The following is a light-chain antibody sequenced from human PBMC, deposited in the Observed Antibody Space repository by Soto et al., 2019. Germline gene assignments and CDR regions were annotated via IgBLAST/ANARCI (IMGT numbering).Light chain of an antibody. Sequence: EIVLTQSPGTLSLSPGERATLSCRASQSVSSSHLAWYQQKPGQAPRLLIYGASNRATGIPDRFSGSGSGTDCTLTISRLEPEDFAVYYCQQYGTSLWPFGQGIKVEIK. CDR1: QSVSSSH. CDR3: QQYGTSLWP. V-gene: IGKV3-20*01. CDR2: GAS. J-gene: IGKJ1*01.